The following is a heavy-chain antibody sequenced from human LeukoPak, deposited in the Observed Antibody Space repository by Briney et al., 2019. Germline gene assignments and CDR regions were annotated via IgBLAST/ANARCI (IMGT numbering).Heavy chain of an antibody. CDR3: AKDAFVLAF. J-gene: IGHJ4*02. CDR2: INSNGGST. Sequence: GGSLRLSCAASGFTFSSYAMHWVRQAPGKGLEYVSAINSNGGSTYYANSVKGRFTISRDNSKNTLYLQMNSLRAEDTAVYYCAKDAFVLAFWGQGTPVTVSS. CDR1: GFTFSSYA. V-gene: IGHV3-64*01. D-gene: IGHD2-21*01.